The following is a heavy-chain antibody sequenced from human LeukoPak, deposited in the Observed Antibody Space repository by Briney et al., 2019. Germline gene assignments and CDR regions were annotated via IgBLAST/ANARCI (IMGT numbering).Heavy chain of an antibody. CDR1: GLTFSSYS. CDR3: ARDFLVGASDNWFDP. CDR2: ISSSSSYI. D-gene: IGHD1-26*01. V-gene: IGHV3-21*01. J-gene: IGHJ5*02. Sequence: GGSLRLSCAASGLTFSSYSMNWVRQAPGKGLEWVSSISSSSSYIYYADSVKGRFTISRDNAKNSLYLQMNSLRAEDTAVYYCARDFLVGASDNWFDPWGQGTLVTVSS.